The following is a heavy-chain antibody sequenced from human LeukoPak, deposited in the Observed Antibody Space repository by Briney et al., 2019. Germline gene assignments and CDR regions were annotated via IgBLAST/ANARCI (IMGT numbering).Heavy chain of an antibody. CDR1: GYSFTSYW. CDR2: IYPGDSDT. CDR3: ARPYRLSSGYYPPDY. V-gene: IGHV5-51*01. J-gene: IGHJ4*02. Sequence: GESLKMSCKGSGYSFTSYWIGWVRQMPGKGLEWMGIIYPGDSDTRYSPSFQGQVTISAGKSISTAYLQWSSLKASDTAMYYCARPYRLSSGYYPPDYWGQGTLVTVSS. D-gene: IGHD3-22*01.